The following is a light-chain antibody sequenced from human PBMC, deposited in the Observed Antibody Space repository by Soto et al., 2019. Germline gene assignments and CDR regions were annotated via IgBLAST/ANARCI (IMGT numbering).Light chain of an antibody. Sequence: QSVLTQPASVSGSPGQSITISCTGTSSDIGGHDDVSWYQQHPGKVPKLLLYGVTDRPSGVSDRFSGSKSGNVASLTISGLQAEDEADYYCCSYTSDLTPYVFCTGTKVTVL. CDR2: GVT. J-gene: IGLJ1*01. V-gene: IGLV2-14*03. CDR1: SSDIGGHDD. CDR3: CSYTSDLTPYV.